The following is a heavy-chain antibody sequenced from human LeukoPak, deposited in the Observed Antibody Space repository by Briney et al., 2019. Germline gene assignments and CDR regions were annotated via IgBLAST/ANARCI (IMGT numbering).Heavy chain of an antibody. V-gene: IGHV1-69*13. CDR1: GGTFSSYA. Sequence: ASVKVSCKASGGTFSSYAISWVRQAPGQGLEWMGGIIPIFGTANYAQKFQGRVTITADESTSTAYMELSSLRSEDTAVYYCASHGGGDYYFDYWGQGTLVTVSS. D-gene: IGHD4-17*01. J-gene: IGHJ4*02. CDR3: ASHGGGDYYFDY. CDR2: IIPIFGTA.